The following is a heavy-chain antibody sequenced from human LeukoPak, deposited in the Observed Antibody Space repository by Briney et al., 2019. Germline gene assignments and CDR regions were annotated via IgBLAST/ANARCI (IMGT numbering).Heavy chain of an antibody. CDR3: ARVGSGWCDDY. J-gene: IGHJ4*02. D-gene: IGHD6-19*01. CDR2: IKQDGSER. Sequence: GGSLRLSCAASGFTFSSYWMSWVRQAPGKGLEWVANIKQDGSERYYVDSVKGRFTISRDNAKNSLYLQMNSLRAEDTAVYYCARVGSGWCDDYWGQGTLVTVSS. CDR1: GFTFSSYW. V-gene: IGHV3-7*01.